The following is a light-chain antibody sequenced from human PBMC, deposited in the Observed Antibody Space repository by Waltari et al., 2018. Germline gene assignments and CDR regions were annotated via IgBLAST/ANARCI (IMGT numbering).Light chain of an antibody. J-gene: IGLJ3*02. V-gene: IGLV2-8*01. CDR1: SRDFGGYNY. CDR3: SSYAGSNNWV. CDR2: EVN. Sequence: QSALTQPPSASGSPGQSVTISCPGTSRDFGGYNYVSWYQRNPGKAPKLMIYEVNKRPSGVPDRFSGSKSGNTASLTVSGLQAEDEAEYSCSSYAGSNNWVFGGGTKLTVL.